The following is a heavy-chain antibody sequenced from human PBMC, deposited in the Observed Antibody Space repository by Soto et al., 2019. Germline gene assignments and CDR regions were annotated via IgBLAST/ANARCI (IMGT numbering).Heavy chain of an antibody. J-gene: IGHJ4*02. CDR3: ARTLYGDNVDY. Sequence: QMQLVQSGAEVKKPGASVKVSCKASGYTFTSYDINWVRQATGQGLEWMGWMNPNSGNTADAQKSQGRVPMTRNTSIRTGYMELSRLRSEDTAVSYCARTLYGDNVDYGGQGTLVTVSS. D-gene: IGHD4-17*01. CDR1: GYTFTSYD. CDR2: MNPNSGNT. V-gene: IGHV1-8*01.